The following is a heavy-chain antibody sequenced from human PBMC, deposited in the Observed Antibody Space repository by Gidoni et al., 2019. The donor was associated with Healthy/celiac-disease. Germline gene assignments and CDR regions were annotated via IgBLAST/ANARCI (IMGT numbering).Heavy chain of an antibody. CDR2: ISWNSGSI. D-gene: IGHD3-16*01. J-gene: IGHJ6*02. Sequence: EVQLVESGGGLVQPGRYLRLPCAASGFPFDDYALHWVRQAPGKGLEWVSGISWNSGSIGYADSVKGRFTISRDNAKNSLYLQMNSLRAEDTALYYCAKDAYSNFQDGMDVWGQGTTVTVSS. V-gene: IGHV3-9*01. CDR3: AKDAYSNFQDGMDV. CDR1: GFPFDDYA.